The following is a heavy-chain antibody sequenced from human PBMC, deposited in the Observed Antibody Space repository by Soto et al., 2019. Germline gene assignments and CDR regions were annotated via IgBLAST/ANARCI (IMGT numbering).Heavy chain of an antibody. CDR2: INHSGSA. J-gene: IGHJ4*02. V-gene: IGHV4-34*01. Sequence: SETLSLTCAVYGGSFSDYYLSWIRQPPGKGLEWIGEINHSGSANYNSSLKSRVTISVDTSKNQFSLKLSSVTAADTAVYYCAATIRGTPFDYWGQGTLVTGSS. CDR3: AATIRGTPFDY. D-gene: IGHD2-2*02. CDR1: GGSFSDYY.